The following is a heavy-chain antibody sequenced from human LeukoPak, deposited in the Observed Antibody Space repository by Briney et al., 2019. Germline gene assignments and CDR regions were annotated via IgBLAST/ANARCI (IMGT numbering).Heavy chain of an antibody. V-gene: IGHV4-34*01. CDR2: INHSGST. CDR3: ARFPYYDILTEADAFDI. J-gene: IGHJ3*02. CDR1: GGSFSGYY. Sequence: PSETLSLTCAVYGGSFSGYYWSWIRQPPGKGLEWIGEINHSGSTNYNPSLKSRVTISVDTSKNQFSLKLSSVTAADTAVYYCARFPYYDILTEADAFDIWGQGTMVTVSS. D-gene: IGHD3-9*01.